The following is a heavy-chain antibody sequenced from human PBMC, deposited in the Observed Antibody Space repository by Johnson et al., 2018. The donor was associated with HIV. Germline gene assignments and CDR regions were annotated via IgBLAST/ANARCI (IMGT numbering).Heavy chain of an antibody. D-gene: IGHD2-15*01. Sequence: VQLVESGGGLVQPGGSLRLSCAASGFAFSNYAMTWVRQAPGKGLEWVSSITGSGGNTYDADSVKGRFTISRDNSKNTLYLQMNSLRAEDTAVYYCARDGDCSGGSCYSRDRLDAFDIWGQGTMVTVSS. CDR3: ARDGDCSGGSCYSRDRLDAFDI. J-gene: IGHJ3*02. CDR1: GFAFSNYA. CDR2: ITGSGGNT. V-gene: IGHV3-23*04.